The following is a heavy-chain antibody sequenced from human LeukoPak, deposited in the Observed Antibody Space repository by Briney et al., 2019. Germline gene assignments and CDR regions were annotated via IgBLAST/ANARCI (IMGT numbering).Heavy chain of an antibody. Sequence: PGGSLRLSCAASGFTFSSYSMNWVRQAPGKGLEWVSSISSSSSYIYYADSVKGRFTISRDNAKNSLYLQMNSLRAEDTAVYYCARDPGPDSGYDYWMVGLSSGWYVPGTFDYWGQGTLVTVSS. CDR3: ARDPGPDSGYDYWMVGLSSGWYVPGTFDY. D-gene: IGHD5-12*01. J-gene: IGHJ4*02. CDR2: ISSSSSYI. V-gene: IGHV3-21*01. CDR1: GFTFSSYS.